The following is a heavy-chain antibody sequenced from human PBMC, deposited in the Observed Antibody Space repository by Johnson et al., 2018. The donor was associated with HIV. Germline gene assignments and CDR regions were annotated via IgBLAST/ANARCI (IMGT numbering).Heavy chain of an antibody. CDR2: IRYDGSNK. Sequence: QVQLVESGGGVVQPGGSLRLSCAASGFTFSSYGMHWVRQAPGKGLEWVAFIRYDGSNKYYADSVKGRFTISRDNAKNSLYLQMNSLRAEDTALYYCARSLGSQPLRGAFDIWGQGTMVTVSS. D-gene: IGHD1-26*01. J-gene: IGHJ3*02. CDR1: GFTFSSYG. V-gene: IGHV3-30*02. CDR3: ARSLGSQPLRGAFDI.